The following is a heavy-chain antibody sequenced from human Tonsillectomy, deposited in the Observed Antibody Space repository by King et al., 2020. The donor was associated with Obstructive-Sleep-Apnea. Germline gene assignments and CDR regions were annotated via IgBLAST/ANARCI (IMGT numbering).Heavy chain of an antibody. Sequence: VQLVESGGGVVQPGRSLRLSCEASGLTFSSYAMHGVRQAPGKGLEWVAVISYDGSNKYYEASGKGRFTISRDNSKNTLYRQMKRLRAEDTAVYYCARDATTVTPYSYYGMDVWGQGTTVTVSS. J-gene: IGHJ6*02. V-gene: IGHV3-30-3*01. D-gene: IGHD4-17*01. CDR3: ARDATTVTPYSYYGMDV. CDR1: GLTFSSYA. CDR2: ISYDGSNK.